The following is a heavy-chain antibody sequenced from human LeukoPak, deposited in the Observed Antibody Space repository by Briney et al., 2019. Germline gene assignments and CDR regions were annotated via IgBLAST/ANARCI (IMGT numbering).Heavy chain of an antibody. CDR3: ARGTLIAVAGSSDAFDI. CDR2: MNPNSGNT. CDR1: GYTFTSYD. V-gene: IGHV1-8*03. Sequence: GASVKVSCKASGYTFTSYDINWVRQATGQGLEWMGWMNPNSGNTGYAQKFQGRVTITRNTSISTAYMELSSLRSEDTAVYYCARGTLIAVAGSSDAFDIWGQGTMVTVSS. J-gene: IGHJ3*02. D-gene: IGHD6-19*01.